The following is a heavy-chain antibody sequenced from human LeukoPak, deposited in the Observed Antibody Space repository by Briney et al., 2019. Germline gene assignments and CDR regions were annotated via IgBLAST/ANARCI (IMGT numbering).Heavy chain of an antibody. CDR3: ARDGVAGSYYYGMDV. V-gene: IGHV1-2*02. D-gene: IGHD6-19*01. CDR1: EYTFTGYY. Sequence: ASVKVSCKASEYTFTGYYMHWVRQAPGQGLEWMGWINPNSGGTNYAQKFQGRVTMTRDTSISTAYMELSRLRSDDTAVYYCARDGVAGSYYYGMDVWGQGTTVTVSS. J-gene: IGHJ6*02. CDR2: INPNSGGT.